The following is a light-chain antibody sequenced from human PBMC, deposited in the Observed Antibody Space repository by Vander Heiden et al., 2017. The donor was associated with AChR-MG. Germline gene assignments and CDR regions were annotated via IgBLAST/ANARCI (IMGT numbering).Light chain of an antibody. CDR3: CSYAGADFVV. CDR2: EFT. V-gene: IGLV2-23*02. Sequence: QSALTQPASVSGSPGQSITISCTGTSSDVGTYNLVSWYQQHPGKAPKLIIYEFTKRPSGVSDRFPGSKSGNTASLTISELQAEDEADYYCCSYAGADFVVFGGGTNLTVL. CDR1: SSDVGTYNL. J-gene: IGLJ2*01.